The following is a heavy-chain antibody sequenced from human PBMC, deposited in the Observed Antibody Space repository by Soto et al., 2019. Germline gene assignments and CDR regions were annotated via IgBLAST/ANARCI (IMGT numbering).Heavy chain of an antibody. CDR1: GFTFGSYV. CDR2: ISVSGSTT. Sequence: EVQLLDSGGGLVQPGGSLRLSCAASGFTFGSYVMTWVRQAPGKGLEWVSAISVSGSTTYYGDSVKGRFTISRDNSKNTLYLQMNSLRAEDTAVYYCAKSGGGGYRFFDPWGQGALVTVSS. CDR3: AKSGGGGYRFFDP. V-gene: IGHV3-23*01. J-gene: IGHJ5*02. D-gene: IGHD3-16*01.